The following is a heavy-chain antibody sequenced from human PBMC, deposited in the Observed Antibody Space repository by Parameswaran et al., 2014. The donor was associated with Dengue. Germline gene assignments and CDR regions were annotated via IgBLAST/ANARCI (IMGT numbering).Heavy chain of an antibody. D-gene: IGHD6-6*01. Sequence: WIRQPQGRPGVACTHFSNDEKSYSTSLKSRLTISKDTSKSQVVLTMTNMDPVDTATYYCARIGGYSSSSRGYYYYGMDVWGQGTTVTVSS. CDR3: ARIGGYSSSSRGYYYYGMDV. J-gene: IGHJ6*02. CDR2: FSNDEK. V-gene: IGHV2-26*01.